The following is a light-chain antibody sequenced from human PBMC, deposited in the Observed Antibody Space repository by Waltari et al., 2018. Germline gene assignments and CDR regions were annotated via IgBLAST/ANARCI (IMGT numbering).Light chain of an antibody. CDR1: QDISAF. CDR3: QHVKHFPLA. J-gene: IGKJ4*01. V-gene: IGKV1-9*01. Sequence: QFPHSPSLSSSFVYLFPLPCRHSQDISAFLAWFQQKPGKAPELLIFAASTLQSGVPSRFSGSGSGTDFTLTISSLQPEDFATYYCQHVKHFPLAFGGGTKVEI. CDR2: AAS.